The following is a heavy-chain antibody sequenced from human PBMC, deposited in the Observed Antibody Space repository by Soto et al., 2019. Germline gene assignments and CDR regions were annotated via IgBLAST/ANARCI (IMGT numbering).Heavy chain of an antibody. CDR2: MSYDGSK. CDR1: GFTFSSYG. J-gene: IGHJ6*02. V-gene: IGHV3-30*18. CDR3: AKDFTPWFGDYFYYYYGMDV. Sequence: QSXGSLKLSCSASGFTFSSYGMHWVRQAPGTGLEWVAVMSYDGSKYYADTVKGRFTISRDNSKNTLYLQINSLRPEDTAVYYCAKDFTPWFGDYFYYYYGMDVWGQGTTVTVSS. D-gene: IGHD4-17*01.